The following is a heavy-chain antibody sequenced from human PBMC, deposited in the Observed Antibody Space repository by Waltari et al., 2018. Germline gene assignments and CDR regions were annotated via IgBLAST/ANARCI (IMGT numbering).Heavy chain of an antibody. J-gene: IGHJ4*02. CDR1: GFTFSSYA. D-gene: IGHD6-19*01. Sequence: EVQLLESGGGLVQPGGSLRLSCAASGFTFSSYAMSWVCQAPGKGLEWVSAISGSGGSTYYADSVKGRFTISRDSSKNTLYLQMNSLRAEDTAVYYCANLYSSGWYGYWGQGTLVTVSS. CDR3: ANLYSSGWYGY. V-gene: IGHV3-23*01. CDR2: ISGSGGST.